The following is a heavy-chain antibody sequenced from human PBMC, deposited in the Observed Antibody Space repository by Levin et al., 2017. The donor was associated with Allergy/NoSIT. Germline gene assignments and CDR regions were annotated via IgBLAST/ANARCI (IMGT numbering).Heavy chain of an antibody. D-gene: IGHD1-1*01. Sequence: GGSLRLSCAASGFTFSSYGMHWVRQAPGKGLEWVAVISYDGSNKYYADSVKGRFTISRDNSKNTLYLQMNSLRAEDTAVYYCAKEGQLLVGGSYYYGMDVWGQGTTVTVSS. CDR1: GFTFSSYG. CDR2: ISYDGSNK. J-gene: IGHJ6*02. V-gene: IGHV3-30*18. CDR3: AKEGQLLVGGSYYYGMDV.